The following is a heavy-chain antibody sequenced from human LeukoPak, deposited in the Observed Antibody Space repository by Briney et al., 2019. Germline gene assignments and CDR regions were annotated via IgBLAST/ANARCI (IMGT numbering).Heavy chain of an antibody. CDR3: AKALKARKDYYDSSGSDY. Sequence: PGGSLRLSCAASGIAFDGYVMTWVRQAPGKGLEWVSTVSGSGGSTYYADSVKGRFTISRDNSKNTLYLQMNSLRAEDTAVYYCAKALKARKDYYDSSGSDYWGQGTLVTVSS. D-gene: IGHD3-22*01. CDR1: GIAFDGYV. CDR2: VSGSGGST. J-gene: IGHJ4*02. V-gene: IGHV3-23*01.